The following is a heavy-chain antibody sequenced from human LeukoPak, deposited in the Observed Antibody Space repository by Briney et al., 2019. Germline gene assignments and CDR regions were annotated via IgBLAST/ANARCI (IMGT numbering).Heavy chain of an antibody. D-gene: IGHD3-9*01. CDR3: AGTYYDILTGYYINDWFDP. J-gene: IGHJ5*02. CDR2: INPNSGGT. CDR1: GYTFTGYY. Sequence: ASVKVSCKASGYTFTGYYMHWVRQAPGQGLEWMGWINPNSGGTNYAQKFQGRVTMTRDTSISTAYMELSRLRSGDTAVYYCAGTYYDILTGYYINDWFDPWGQGTLVTVSS. V-gene: IGHV1-2*02.